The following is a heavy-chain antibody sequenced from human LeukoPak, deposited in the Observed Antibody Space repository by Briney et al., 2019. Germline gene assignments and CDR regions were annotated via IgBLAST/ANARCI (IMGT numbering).Heavy chain of an antibody. V-gene: IGHV1-69*04. D-gene: IGHD3-10*01. Sequence: SVKVSCKASGGTFSSYALTWVRQAPGQGLEWMGRIIPIPDIANYAQTFQGRVTITADKSTSTAYIELSSLSSEDTAVYYCARDQGVIAPPPYGLDVWGQGTTVTVSS. CDR2: IIPIPDIA. CDR3: ARDQGVIAPPPYGLDV. J-gene: IGHJ6*02. CDR1: GGTFSSYA.